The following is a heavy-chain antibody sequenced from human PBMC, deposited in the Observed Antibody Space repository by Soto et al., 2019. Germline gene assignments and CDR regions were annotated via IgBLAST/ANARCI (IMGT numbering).Heavy chain of an antibody. V-gene: IGHV3-23*01. CDR3: AKTLYYYDSSGYQ. CDR2: ISGSGGST. Sequence: EVQLLESGGGLVQPGGSLRLSCAASGFTFSSYAMSWVRQAPGKGLEWVSAISGSGGSTDYADSVKGRFTISRDNSKNPLYLQMNSLRAEDTAVYYCAKTLYYYDSSGYQWGQGTLVTVSS. CDR1: GFTFSSYA. D-gene: IGHD3-22*01. J-gene: IGHJ4*02.